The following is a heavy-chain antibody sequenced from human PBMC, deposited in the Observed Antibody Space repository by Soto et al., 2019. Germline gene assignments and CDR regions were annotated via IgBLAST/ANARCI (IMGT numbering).Heavy chain of an antibody. D-gene: IGHD2-15*01. CDR1: GGSISSSNW. Sequence: SETLSLTCAVSGGSISSSNWWRWVRQPPGKGLEWIGEIYHSGSTNYNPSLKSRVTISVDKSKNQFSLKLSSVTAADTAVYYCARVLRSHYYYYYGMDVWGQGTTVTVSS. V-gene: IGHV4-4*02. J-gene: IGHJ6*02. CDR2: IYHSGST. CDR3: ARVLRSHYYYYYGMDV.